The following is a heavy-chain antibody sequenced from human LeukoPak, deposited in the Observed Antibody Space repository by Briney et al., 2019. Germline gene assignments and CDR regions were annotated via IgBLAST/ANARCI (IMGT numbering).Heavy chain of an antibody. J-gene: IGHJ6*03. CDR2: IIPIFGTA. V-gene: IGHV1-69*05. CDR3: ATTGPTVVTSYVYYYMDV. Sequence: ASVKVSCKASGGTFSSYAISWVRQAPGQGLEWMGGIIPIFGTANYAQKFQGRVTITTDESTSTAYMELSSLRSEDTAVYYCATTGPTVVTSYVYYYMDVWGKGTTVTVSS. CDR1: GGTFSSYA. D-gene: IGHD4-23*01.